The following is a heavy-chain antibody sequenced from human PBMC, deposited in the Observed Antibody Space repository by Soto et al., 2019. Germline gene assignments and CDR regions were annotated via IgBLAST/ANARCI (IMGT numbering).Heavy chain of an antibody. CDR1: GGTFSSYA. J-gene: IGHJ4*02. D-gene: IGHD6-19*01. CDR2: IIPIFGTA. CDR3: ATQLSPGGWYSSGYFDY. V-gene: IGHV1-69*06. Sequence: ASVKVSCKASGGTFSSYAISWVRQAPGQGLEWMGGIIPIFGTANYAQKFQGRVTITADKSTSTAYMELSSLRSEDTAVYYCATQLSPGGWYSSGYFDYWGQGTLVTVSS.